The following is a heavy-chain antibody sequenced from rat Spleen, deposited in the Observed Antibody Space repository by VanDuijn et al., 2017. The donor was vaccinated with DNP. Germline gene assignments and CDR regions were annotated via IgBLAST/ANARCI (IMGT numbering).Heavy chain of an antibody. CDR1: GFIFSDYY. CDR3: AKGPNYGGWSDYFDY. V-gene: IGHV5-7*01. J-gene: IGHJ2*01. D-gene: IGHD1-11*01. Sequence: EVQLVESGGGPVQPGRSLRLSCVASGFIFSDYYMAWVRQAPKKGLEWVATISSDGSDTYYRDSVKGRFTISRDNAKSTLYLQMYSLRSEDTAIYYCAKGPNYGGWSDYFDYWGQGVMVTVSS. CDR2: ISSDGSDT.